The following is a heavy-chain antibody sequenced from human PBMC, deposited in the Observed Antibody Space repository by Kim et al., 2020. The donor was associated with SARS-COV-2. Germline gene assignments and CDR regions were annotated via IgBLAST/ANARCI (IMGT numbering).Heavy chain of an antibody. D-gene: IGHD2-2*01. J-gene: IGHJ6*03. CDR3: ARVVPAAMTLYYYYYMDV. V-gene: IGHV3-11*06. Sequence: KGRFTISRDNAKNSLYLQMNSLRAEDTAVYYCARVVPAAMTLYYYYYMDVWGKGTTVTVSS.